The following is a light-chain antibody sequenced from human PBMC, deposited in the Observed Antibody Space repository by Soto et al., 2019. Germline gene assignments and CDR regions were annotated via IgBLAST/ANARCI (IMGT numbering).Light chain of an antibody. Sequence: DIQMTQSPSTLSASVGDRVTITCRASQSIRSWLAWYQQKPGKAPKVLIYDASSLESGVPSRFSGSGSGTDFTLTISSLQPEDFATYYCQQSYSMPWTFGPGTKVDIK. V-gene: IGKV1-5*01. CDR3: QQSYSMPWT. CDR2: DAS. CDR1: QSIRSW. J-gene: IGKJ1*01.